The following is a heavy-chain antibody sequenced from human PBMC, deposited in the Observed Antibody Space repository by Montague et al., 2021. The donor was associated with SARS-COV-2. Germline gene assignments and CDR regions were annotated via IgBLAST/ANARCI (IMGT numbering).Heavy chain of an antibody. CDR1: GGSFSGYY. CDR2: INHSGST. Sequence: SETLSLTCAVYGGSFSGYYWSWIRQPPGKGLEWIGEINHSGSTNYNPSLKSRVTISVDMSKSQFSLNMSSVTAAGTAVYYCARVRAVPAAMRIFTLGRSYYGMDVWGQGTTVTVSS. D-gene: IGHD2-2*01. CDR3: ARVRAVPAAMRIFTLGRSYYGMDV. J-gene: IGHJ6*02. V-gene: IGHV4-34*01.